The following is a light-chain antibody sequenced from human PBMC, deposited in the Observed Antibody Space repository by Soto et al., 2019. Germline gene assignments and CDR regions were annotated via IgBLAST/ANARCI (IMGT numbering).Light chain of an antibody. CDR1: QNIVNY. Sequence: DIQMTQSPSSLSASVGDRVTVTCRASQNIVNYLNWYQQKPGKAPSLLIYAASSFQTGVPSRFSGSGSGTDFTPTISSLQPDDFATYYCQQSYSIPYTFGQGTKVDIK. V-gene: IGKV1-39*01. CDR2: AAS. CDR3: QQSYSIPYT. J-gene: IGKJ2*01.